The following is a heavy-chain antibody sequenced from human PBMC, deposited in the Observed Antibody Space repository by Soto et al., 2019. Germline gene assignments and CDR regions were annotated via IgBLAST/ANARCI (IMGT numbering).Heavy chain of an antibody. CDR3: TTREVFFNPYYYYGMDV. Sequence: GGSLRLSCAASGFTFSNAWMNWVRQAPGKGLEWVGRIKSKTDGGTTDYAAPVKGRFTISRDDSKNTLYLQMNSLKTEDTAVYYCTTREVFFNPYYYYGMDVWGQGTTVTVSS. D-gene: IGHD2-21*01. J-gene: IGHJ6*02. CDR1: GFTFSNAW. V-gene: IGHV3-15*07. CDR2: IKSKTDGGTT.